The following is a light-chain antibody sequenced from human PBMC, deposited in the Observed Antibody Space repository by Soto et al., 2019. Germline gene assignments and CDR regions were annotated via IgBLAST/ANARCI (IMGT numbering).Light chain of an antibody. V-gene: IGLV1-44*01. Sequence: QSVLTQPPSASGTPGQRVTISCSGSSSNIGGNAVNWYQQLPGTTPKLLIYSNNQRPSGVPDRFSGSKSGTSASLAISGRQSEDEADYYCAAWDDSLSGYVFGTGTKLPVL. CDR1: SSNIGGNA. CDR3: AAWDDSLSGYV. J-gene: IGLJ1*01. CDR2: SNN.